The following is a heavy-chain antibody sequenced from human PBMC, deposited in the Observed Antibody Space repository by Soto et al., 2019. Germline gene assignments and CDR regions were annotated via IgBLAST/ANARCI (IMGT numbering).Heavy chain of an antibody. CDR1: GGSISSSSYY. Sequence: SETLSLTCTVSGGSISSSSYYWGWIRQPPGKGLEWIGSIYYSGSTYYNPSLKSRVTISVDTSKNQFSLKLSSVTAADTAVYYCARNPYYLYYYYLDVWGKGTTVTVSS. V-gene: IGHV4-39*01. CDR3: ARNPYYLYYYYLDV. J-gene: IGHJ6*03. CDR2: IYYSGST.